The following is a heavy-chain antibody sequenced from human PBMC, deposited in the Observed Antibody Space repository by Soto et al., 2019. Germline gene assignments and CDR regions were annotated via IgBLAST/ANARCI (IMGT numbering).Heavy chain of an antibody. CDR3: AKGYSIGWSYFAS. CDR2: FSGSGGST. D-gene: IGHD6-19*01. J-gene: IGHJ4*02. CDR1: GFTFATYP. V-gene: IGHV3-23*01. Sequence: EVQLLESGGGLVQPGGSLRLSCAASGFTFATYPMTWVRQAPGKGLEWVSGFSGSGGSTYYADSVKGRFTISSDNSKNTLFRQMNSLSVEDTAVYYCAKGYSIGWSYFASWGQVTLVTVSS.